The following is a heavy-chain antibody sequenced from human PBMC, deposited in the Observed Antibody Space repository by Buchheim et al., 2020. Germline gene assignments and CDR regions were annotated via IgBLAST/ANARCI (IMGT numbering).Heavy chain of an antibody. CDR2: ISSSSSTI. CDR3: AREETIVVVPAAIDY. D-gene: IGHD2-2*01. J-gene: IGHJ4*02. Sequence: EVQLVESGGGLVQPGGSLRLSCAASGFTFSSYSMNWVRQAPGKGLEWVSYISSSSSTIYYADSVKGRFTISRDNATNSLYLQMNSLRAEDTAVYYCAREETIVVVPAAIDYWGQGTL. CDR1: GFTFSSYS. V-gene: IGHV3-48*04.